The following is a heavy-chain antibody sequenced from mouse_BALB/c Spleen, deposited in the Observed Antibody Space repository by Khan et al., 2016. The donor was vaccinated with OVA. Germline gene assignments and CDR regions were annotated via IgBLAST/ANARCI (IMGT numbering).Heavy chain of an antibody. CDR3: ARSRWLLPAMDY. V-gene: IGHV9-3*02. Sequence: QIQLVQSGPELKKPGETVKISCKASGYTFANSGMNWVKQAPGKGLKWMGWINTNTGEPTYAEEFKGRFAFSLETSASTAYLQINNLKNDDTATDFCARSRWLLPAMDYWCQGTSVTVSS. D-gene: IGHD2-3*01. CDR1: GYTFANSG. J-gene: IGHJ4*01. CDR2: INTNTGEP.